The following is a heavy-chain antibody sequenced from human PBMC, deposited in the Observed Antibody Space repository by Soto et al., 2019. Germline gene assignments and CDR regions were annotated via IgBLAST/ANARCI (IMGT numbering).Heavy chain of an antibody. CDR3: AKDLRYDYIWGSYVGGY. Sequence: EVQLLESGGGLVQPGGSLRLSCAASGFTFSSYAMSWVRQAPGKGLEWVSAISGSGGSTYYADPVKGRFTISRDNSKNTLYLQMNSLRAEDTAVYYCAKDLRYDYIWGSYVGGYWGQGTLVTVSS. CDR1: GFTFSSYA. V-gene: IGHV3-23*01. CDR2: ISGSGGST. D-gene: IGHD3-16*01. J-gene: IGHJ4*02.